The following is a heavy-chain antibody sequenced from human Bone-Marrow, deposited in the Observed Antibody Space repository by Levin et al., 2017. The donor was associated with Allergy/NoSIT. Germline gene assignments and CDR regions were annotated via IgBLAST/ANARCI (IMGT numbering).Heavy chain of an antibody. V-gene: IGHV4-61*01. CDR3: VRDGYGGTHQ. J-gene: IGHJ4*02. D-gene: IGHD5-12*01. CDR1: GASVSTGSYY. Sequence: SETLSLICTVSGASVSTGSYYWSWIRQPPGKGLEWIGYMYDSGSTKYNPSLKSRVTISVDTSKNQFSLKLSSVTPADTAVYYCVRDGYGGTHQWGQGTLVTVSS. CDR2: MYDSGST.